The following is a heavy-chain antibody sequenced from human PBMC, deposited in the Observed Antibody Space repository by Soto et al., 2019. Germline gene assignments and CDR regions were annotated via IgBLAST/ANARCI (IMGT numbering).Heavy chain of an antibody. CDR1: GGTFSSYA. V-gene: IGHV1-69*01. CDR2: IIPIFGTA. CDR3: ARGYCSGGSCYLDYYYYCGMDV. J-gene: IGHJ6*02. D-gene: IGHD2-15*01. Sequence: QVQLVQSGAEVKKPGSSVKVSCKASGGTFSSYAISWVRQAPGQGLEWMGGIIPIFGTANYAQKFQGRVTITADESTSTAYMELSSLRSEDRAVYYCARGYCSGGSCYLDYYYYCGMDVWGQGTTVSVSS.